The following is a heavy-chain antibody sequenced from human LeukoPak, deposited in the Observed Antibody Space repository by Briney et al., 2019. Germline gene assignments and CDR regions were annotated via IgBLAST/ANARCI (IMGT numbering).Heavy chain of an antibody. J-gene: IGHJ3*02. V-gene: IGHV1-18*01. CDR3: ASPRVFGVAKGAFDI. CDR2: ISAYNGNS. D-gene: IGHD3-3*01. CDR1: GYTFSTYG. Sequence: ASVKVSCKASGYTFSTYGITWVRQAPGQGLEWMGWISAYNGNSNYAEKLQGRVTMTADTSTTTSYMELRSLRSDDTAMYYCASPRVFGVAKGAFDIWGQGTMVTVSS.